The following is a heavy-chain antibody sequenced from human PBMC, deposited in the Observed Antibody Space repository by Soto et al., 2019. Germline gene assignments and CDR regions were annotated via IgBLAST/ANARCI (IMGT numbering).Heavy chain of an antibody. Sequence: ASVKVSCKPSGYTLNTYYLHWVRQAPGQGLEWMGIIHPSGGGSTYAQKFLGRVTMTRDTSTSTAYMELRSLRSDDTAVYYCARRQWLVGGHYYGMDVWGQGTTVTVSS. CDR2: IHPSGGGS. CDR1: GYTLNTYY. J-gene: IGHJ6*02. CDR3: ARRQWLVGGHYYGMDV. V-gene: IGHV1-46*02. D-gene: IGHD6-19*01.